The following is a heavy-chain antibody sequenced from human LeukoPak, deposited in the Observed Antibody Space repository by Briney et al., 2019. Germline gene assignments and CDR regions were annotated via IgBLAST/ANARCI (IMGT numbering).Heavy chain of an antibody. Sequence: SETLSLTCTVSGGSISSYSWSWIRQVPGMGLEYIGKIDYTGTTNYNPPLKSRVTISIDTSKNQFSLSLSSVTAADTAVYYCARNRNSAVLTRMWFDPWGRGTLVTVSS. J-gene: IGHJ5*02. CDR1: GGSISSYS. V-gene: IGHV4-59*08. CDR3: ARNRNSAVLTRMWFDP. CDR2: IDYTGTT. D-gene: IGHD2-2*01.